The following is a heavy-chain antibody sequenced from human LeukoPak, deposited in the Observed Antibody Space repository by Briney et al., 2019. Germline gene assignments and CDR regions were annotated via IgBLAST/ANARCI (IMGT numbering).Heavy chain of an antibody. V-gene: IGHV3-23*01. D-gene: IGHD3-22*01. CDR3: AKGGSGYFADL. CDR2: ISNDGGGT. J-gene: IGHJ5*02. CDR1: GFIFNNYG. Sequence: GGSLRFSCAASGFIFNNYGLIWVRQAPGKGLQWVSAISNDGGGTTYADFVKGRFTISRDNSKNTLFLQMNSQRAEDTALYYCAKGGSGYFADLWGQGTLVTVSS.